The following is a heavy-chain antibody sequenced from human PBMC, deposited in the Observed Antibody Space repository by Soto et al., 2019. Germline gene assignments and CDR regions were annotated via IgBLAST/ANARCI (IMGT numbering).Heavy chain of an antibody. D-gene: IGHD2-21*01. CDR1: EFTFSNYA. V-gene: IGHV3-23*01. CDR3: ARCAVLSTTSGGWCNWFDP. Sequence: EVQLLESGGGLVQPGGSLRLSCTASEFTFSNYAMSWVRQAPGKGLEWVSAISASGAATYYVDSVKGRFTISSDNSKNTLYVHMNSLRAEDTGVYYCARCAVLSTTSGGWCNWFDPWGQGTLVTVSS. J-gene: IGHJ5*02. CDR2: ISASGAAT.